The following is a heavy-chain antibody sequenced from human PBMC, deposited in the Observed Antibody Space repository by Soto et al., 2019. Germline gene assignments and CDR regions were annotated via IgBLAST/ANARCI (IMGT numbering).Heavy chain of an antibody. CDR2: ISGGGGST. D-gene: IGHD6-13*01. J-gene: IGHJ4*02. CDR3: AKRGEYSSTWWVLDY. V-gene: IGHV3-23*01. Sequence: GGSLRLSCAASGFTFSSYAMSWVRQAPGKGLEWVSAISGGGGSTYYADSVKGRFTISRDNSKNTLFLQMNSLRAEDTAVYYCAKRGEYSSTWWVLDYWGQGTLVTIS. CDR1: GFTFSSYA.